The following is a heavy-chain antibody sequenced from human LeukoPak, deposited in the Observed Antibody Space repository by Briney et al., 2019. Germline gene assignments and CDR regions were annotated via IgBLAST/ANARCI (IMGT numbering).Heavy chain of an antibody. CDR3: ARDPTTAGSYDY. Sequence: PLETLSLTCTVSGGSISSGSYYWSWIRQPAGKGLEWIGRIYTSGSTNYNPSLKSRVTISVDTSKNQFSLKLSSVTAADTAVYYCARDPTTAGSYDYWGQGTLVTVSS. CDR1: GGSISSGSYY. CDR2: IYTSGST. V-gene: IGHV4-61*02. J-gene: IGHJ4*02. D-gene: IGHD4-17*01.